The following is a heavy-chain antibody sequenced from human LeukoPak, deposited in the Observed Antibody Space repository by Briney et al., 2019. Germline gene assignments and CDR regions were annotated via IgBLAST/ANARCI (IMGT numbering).Heavy chain of an antibody. J-gene: IGHJ4*02. CDR2: VWANGNTK. CDR3: TRDNANRAYDY. V-gene: IGHV3-33*01. CDR1: GFTFGDYG. D-gene: IGHD1-14*01. Sequence: PGRSLRLSCEVSGFTFGDYGMHWVRQAPGKGLQWLAVVWANGNTKYYADSVKGRFTISRDNSKNTLHLQIDSLRAEDTATYYCTRDNANRAYDYWGQGTLVTVSS.